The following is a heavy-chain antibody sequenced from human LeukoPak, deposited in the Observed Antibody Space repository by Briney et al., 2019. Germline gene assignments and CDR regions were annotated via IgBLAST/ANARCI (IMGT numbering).Heavy chain of an antibody. V-gene: IGHV4-61*02. J-gene: IGHJ5*02. CDR3: ARGKGYDFWSGSVWFDP. CDR1: GGSISSGTCY. D-gene: IGHD3-3*01. Sequence: SETLSLTCTVSGGSISSGTCYWSWMRQPAGKGLEWIGRIYTSGTTNYNPSLKSRVTISVDTSKNQFSLKLTSVTAADTAVYYCARGKGYDFWSGSVWFDPWGQGTLVTVSS. CDR2: IYTSGTT.